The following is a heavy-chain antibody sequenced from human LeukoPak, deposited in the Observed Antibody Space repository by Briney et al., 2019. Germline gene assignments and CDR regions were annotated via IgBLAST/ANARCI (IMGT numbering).Heavy chain of an antibody. CDR1: GFTFSSYG. CDR3: ANTNSLGSGWYEVDY. J-gene: IGHJ4*02. Sequence: GGSLRLSCAASGFTFSSYGMHWVRQAPGKGLEWVAVTSYDGSNKYYADSVKGRFTISRDNSKNTLYLQVNSLRAEDTAVYYCANTNSLGSGWYEVDYWGQGTLVTVSS. V-gene: IGHV3-30*18. CDR2: TSYDGSNK. D-gene: IGHD6-19*01.